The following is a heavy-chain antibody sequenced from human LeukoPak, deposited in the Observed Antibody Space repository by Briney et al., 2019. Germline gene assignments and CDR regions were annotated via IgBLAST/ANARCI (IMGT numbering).Heavy chain of an antibody. CDR1: GGSISSFY. J-gene: IGHJ3*02. CDR3: ARNSDDAFDI. Sequence: SETLSLTCTVSGGSISSFYWNWIRQPAGKGLEWIGRIYTSGSTNYNPSLKSRVTMSIDTSKNQFSLKLSSVTAVDTAVYYCARNSDDAFDIWGQGTMVTVSS. CDR2: IYTSGST. V-gene: IGHV4-4*07. D-gene: IGHD3-10*01.